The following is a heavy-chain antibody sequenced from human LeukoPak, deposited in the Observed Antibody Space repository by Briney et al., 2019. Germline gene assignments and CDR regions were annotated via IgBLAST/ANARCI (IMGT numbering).Heavy chain of an antibody. D-gene: IGHD3-22*01. CDR3: ARKGYYDSSGYYVPSLDY. J-gene: IGHJ4*02. Sequence: SSETQSLTCAVYGGSFSGYYWSWIRQPPGKGLEWIGEINHSGSTNYNPSLKSRVTISVDTSKNQFSLKLSSVTAADTAVYYCARKGYYDSSGYYVPSLDYWGQGTLVTVSS. CDR1: GGSFSGYY. V-gene: IGHV4-34*01. CDR2: INHSGST.